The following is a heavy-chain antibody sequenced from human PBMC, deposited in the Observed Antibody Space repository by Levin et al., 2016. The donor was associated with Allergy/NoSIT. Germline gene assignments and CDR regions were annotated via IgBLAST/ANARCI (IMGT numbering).Heavy chain of an antibody. J-gene: IGHJ4*02. CDR2: INSDGSST. V-gene: IGHV3-74*01. Sequence: VRQAPGKGLVWVSRINSDGSSTSYADSVKGRFTISRDNAKNTLYLQMNSLRAEDTAVYYCARVTYDSSEDYWGQGTLVTVSS. D-gene: IGHD3-22*01. CDR3: ARVTYDSSEDY.